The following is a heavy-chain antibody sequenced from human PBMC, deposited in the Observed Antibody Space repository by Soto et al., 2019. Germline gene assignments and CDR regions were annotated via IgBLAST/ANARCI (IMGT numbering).Heavy chain of an antibody. CDR3: AKGGGELLGY. CDR2: ISPTGVIK. Sequence: QVQLVQSGAEVKRPGTSVKLSCKAYGYNFNIYYMHWVRQAPGQGLGWMAIISPTGVIKSYPQKLLGRVHLTRDTATTQVYLELSSPTFEDTALFYCAKGGGELLGYWGQGTLVTVSS. J-gene: IGHJ4*02. V-gene: IGHV1-46*02. CDR1: GYNFNIYY. D-gene: IGHD1-7*01.